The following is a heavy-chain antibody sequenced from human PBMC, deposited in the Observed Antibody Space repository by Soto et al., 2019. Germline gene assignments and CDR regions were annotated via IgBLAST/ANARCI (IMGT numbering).Heavy chain of an antibody. V-gene: IGHV1-18*01. D-gene: IGHD6-13*01. CDR3: ARERRVYSSSWSRPPSRFDP. CDR1: GYTFTSYG. CDR2: ISAYNGNT. Sequence: QVQLVQSGAEVKKPGASVKVSCKASGYTFTSYGISWVRQAPGQGLEWMGWISAYNGNTNYAQKLQGRATMTTDTATSTAFMELRSLRSDDTAVYYCARERRVYSSSWSRPPSRFDPWGQGTLVTVSS. J-gene: IGHJ5*02.